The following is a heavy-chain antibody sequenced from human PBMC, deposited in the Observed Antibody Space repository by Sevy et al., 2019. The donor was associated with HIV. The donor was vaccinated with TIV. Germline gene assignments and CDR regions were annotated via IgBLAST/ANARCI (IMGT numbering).Heavy chain of an antibody. J-gene: IGHJ4*02. CDR2: IWYDESNE. V-gene: IGHV3-33*06. CDR3: AKDSSPYSNHFDY. D-gene: IGHD4-4*01. Sequence: GGSLRLSCAASGFTFSGFGMHWVRQAPGKGLEWVAVIWYDESNEYYGDSVKGRFTISRDNSKNTVYLQMNSLRVEDTALYYCAKDSSPYSNHFDYSGRGTMVTVSS. CDR1: GFTFSGFG.